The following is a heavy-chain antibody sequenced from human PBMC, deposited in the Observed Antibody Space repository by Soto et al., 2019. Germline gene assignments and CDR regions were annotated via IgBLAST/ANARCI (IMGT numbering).Heavy chain of an antibody. D-gene: IGHD6-13*01. CDR2: ISRSGSGI. CDR3: AREGSTSWLYYFDY. V-gene: IGHV3-23*01. CDR1: GCTFGNYA. Sequence: EVQLLESGGGLVQPGGSLRLSCAPSGCTFGNYANNWVRQAPGNGLEGVSAISRSGSGIYYADSVAGRFTVSRDNSKNTLFLQMDSLRAEDTAVYYCAREGSTSWLYYFDYWGQGAPVTVSS. J-gene: IGHJ4*02.